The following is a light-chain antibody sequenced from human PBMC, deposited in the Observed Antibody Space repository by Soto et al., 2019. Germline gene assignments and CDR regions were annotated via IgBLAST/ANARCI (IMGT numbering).Light chain of an antibody. J-gene: IGKJ1*01. CDR3: QQSYTTPWT. Sequence: DIQMTQSPSSLSASVGDRVTITCRASQSVGVYLNWYQQKPGKAPKLLIYAASSLQSGVPSRFSGSGSGTDFTLTISSLQAEDFATYYCQQSYTTPWTFDQGTKVEIK. V-gene: IGKV1-39*01. CDR1: QSVGVY. CDR2: AAS.